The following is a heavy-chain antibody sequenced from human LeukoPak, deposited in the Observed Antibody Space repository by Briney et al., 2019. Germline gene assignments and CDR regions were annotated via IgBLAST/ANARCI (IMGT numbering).Heavy chain of an antibody. CDR1: GFTFDDYA. CDR3: AKDSSCSSTSCYGWFDP. V-gene: IGHV3-43*02. J-gene: IGHJ5*02. D-gene: IGHD2-2*01. Sequence: GGSLRLSCAASGFTFDDYAMHWVRQAPGKGLEWVSLISGDGGSTYYADSVKGRFTISRDNSKNSLYLQMNSLRTEDTALYYCAKDSSCSSTSCYGWFDPWGQGTLVTVSS. CDR2: ISGDGGST.